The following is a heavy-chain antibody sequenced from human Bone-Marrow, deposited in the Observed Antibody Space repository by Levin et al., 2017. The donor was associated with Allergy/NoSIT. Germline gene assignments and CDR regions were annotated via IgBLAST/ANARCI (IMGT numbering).Heavy chain of an antibody. CDR3: SMVRGVIPLPDY. Sequence: PGESLKISCAASGFTFSSYAMSWVRQAPGKGLEWVSAISGSGGSTYYADSVKGRFTISRDNSKNTLYLQMNSLRAEDTAVYYCSMVRGVIPLPDYWGQGTLVTVSS. V-gene: IGHV3-23*01. D-gene: IGHD3-10*01. CDR2: ISGSGGST. J-gene: IGHJ4*02. CDR1: GFTFSSYA.